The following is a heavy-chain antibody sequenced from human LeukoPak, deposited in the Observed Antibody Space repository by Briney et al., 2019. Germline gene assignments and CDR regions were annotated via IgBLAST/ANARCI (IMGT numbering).Heavy chain of an antibody. D-gene: IGHD3-10*01. J-gene: IGHJ6*02. V-gene: IGHV4-59*01. CDR2: IYYSGST. CDR3: ARVARPLRYYYGMDV. CDR1: GGSISSYY. Sequence: SGTLSLTCTVSGGSISSYYWSWIRQPPGKGLEWIGYIYYSGSTNYNPSLKSRVTISVDTSKNQFSLKLSSVTAADTAVYYCARVARPLRYYYGMDVWGQGTTVTVSS.